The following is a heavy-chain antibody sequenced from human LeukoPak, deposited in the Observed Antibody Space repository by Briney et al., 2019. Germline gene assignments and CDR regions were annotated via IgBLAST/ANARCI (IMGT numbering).Heavy chain of an antibody. Sequence: ASVKVSCTASGYTFTSYGISLVRQAPGQGGRGMGWISAYNGNTNYAQKLQGRVTMTTDTSTSTAYLELRSLRSDDTAVYYCARSSSGWNQYGDAFDIWGQGTMVTVSS. CDR1: GYTFTSYG. V-gene: IGHV1-18*01. CDR3: ARSSSGWNQYGDAFDI. D-gene: IGHD6-19*01. J-gene: IGHJ3*02. CDR2: ISAYNGNT.